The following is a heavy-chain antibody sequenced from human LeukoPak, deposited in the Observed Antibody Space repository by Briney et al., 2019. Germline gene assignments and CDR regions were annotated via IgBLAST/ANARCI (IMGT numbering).Heavy chain of an antibody. J-gene: IGHJ5*02. CDR3: AREGIAEPDTNWFDP. CDR1: GYTFTGYY. D-gene: IGHD6-13*01. V-gene: IGHV1-2*02. CDR2: INPNSGGT. Sequence: ASMKVSCKASGYTFTGYYMHWVRQAPGQGLEWMGWINPNSGGTNYAQKFQGRVTMTRDTSISTAYMELSRLRSDDTAVYYCAREGIAEPDTNWFDPWGQGTLVTVSS.